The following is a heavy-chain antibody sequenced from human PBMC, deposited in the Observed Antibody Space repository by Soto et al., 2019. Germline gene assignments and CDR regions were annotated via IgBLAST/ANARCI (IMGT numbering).Heavy chain of an antibody. CDR1: GYTFTSYS. CDR3: ARPGTRGYSGYAVY. V-gene: IGHV1-3*01. J-gene: IGHJ4*02. Sequence: ASVKVSCKASGYTFTSYSMHWVRQAPGQRLEWMGWINAGNGNTKYSHKFQGRVTITRDTSASTAYMELSSLRSEDTAVYYCARPGTRGYSGYAVYWGQGTLVNVSS. D-gene: IGHD5-12*01. CDR2: INAGNGNT.